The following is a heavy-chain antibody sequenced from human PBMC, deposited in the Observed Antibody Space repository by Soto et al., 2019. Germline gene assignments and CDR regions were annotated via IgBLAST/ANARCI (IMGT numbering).Heavy chain of an antibody. V-gene: IGHV1-69*13. CDR1: GGTFSSYA. CDR3: ARVAAPGYCSSTSCYAFDN. D-gene: IGHD2-2*01. CDR2: IIPIFGTA. J-gene: IGHJ4*02. Sequence: GASVKVSCKASGGTFSSYAISWVRQAPGQGLEWMGGIIPIFGTANYAQKFQGRVTITADESTSTAYMELSSLRSDDTAVYYCARVAAPGYCSSTSCYAFDNWGRETRVTVSS.